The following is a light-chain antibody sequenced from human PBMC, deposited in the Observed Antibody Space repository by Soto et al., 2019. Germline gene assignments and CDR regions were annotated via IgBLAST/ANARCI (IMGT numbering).Light chain of an antibody. J-gene: IGKJ1*01. CDR3: QQYNSSPLT. CDR2: VVS. CDR1: QGFSSSY. Sequence: ENVLTQSPGTLSLSPGERATLSCRASQGFSSSYLAWYQQKPGQAPRLLIYVVSTRAAGIPDRFSGSGSGTDVTLTISRLEPEDFAVYYCQQYNSSPLTFGQGTKVEIK. V-gene: IGKV3-20*01.